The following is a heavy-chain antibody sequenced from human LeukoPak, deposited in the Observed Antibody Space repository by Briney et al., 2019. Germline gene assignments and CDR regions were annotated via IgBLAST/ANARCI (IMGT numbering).Heavy chain of an antibody. CDR2: TYYSGST. D-gene: IGHD2-2*01. Sequence: PSETLPLTCTVSGGSISTSHYYWGWIRQPPGKGLEWIGSTYYSGSTYYNPSLKSRVTISVDTSKNQFSLKLSSVTAADTAVYYCARQGPAYYFDYWGQGTLVTVSS. J-gene: IGHJ4*02. CDR3: ARQGPAYYFDY. CDR1: GGSISTSHYY. V-gene: IGHV4-39*01.